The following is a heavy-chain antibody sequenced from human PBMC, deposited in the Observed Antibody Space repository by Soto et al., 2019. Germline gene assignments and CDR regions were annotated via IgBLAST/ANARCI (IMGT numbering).Heavy chain of an antibody. CDR1: GFTFSSYS. V-gene: IGHV3-48*02. CDR3: ARGPLYCSGGSCYSHFDY. D-gene: IGHD2-15*01. CDR2: ISSSSSTI. Sequence: EVQLVESGGGLVQPGGSLRLSCAASGFTFSSYSMNWVRQAPGKGLEWGSYISSSSSTIYYEDSVQGRFTICRDNAKNSLYLHMNSLRDEDTAVYYCARGPLYCSGGSCYSHFDYWGQGTLVTVSS. J-gene: IGHJ4*02.